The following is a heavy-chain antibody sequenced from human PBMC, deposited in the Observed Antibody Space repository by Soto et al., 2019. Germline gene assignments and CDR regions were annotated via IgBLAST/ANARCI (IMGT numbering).Heavy chain of an antibody. Sequence: PGGSLRLSCAASGFTFSNAWMSWVRQAPGKGLEWVGRIKSKTDGGTTDYAAPVKGGFTISRDDSKNTLYLQMNSLKTEDTAVYYCTIDLARLLWFGELVDYWGQGTLVTVSS. D-gene: IGHD3-10*01. V-gene: IGHV3-15*01. J-gene: IGHJ4*02. CDR1: GFTFSNAW. CDR3: TIDLARLLWFGELVDY. CDR2: IKSKTDGGTT.